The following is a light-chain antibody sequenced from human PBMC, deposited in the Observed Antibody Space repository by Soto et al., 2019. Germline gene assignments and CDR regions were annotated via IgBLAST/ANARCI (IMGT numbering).Light chain of an antibody. V-gene: IGKV3-11*01. J-gene: IGKJ4*01. CDR1: QSVGSY. CDR2: DAS. CDR3: QRRSNWPLT. Sequence: EIVLTQSPATLSLSPGERATLSCRASQSVGSYLAWYQQKPGQAPRLLIYDASSRATGIPARFSGSGSGTDFTLTIRSLEPEDFAVYYCQRRSNWPLTFGGGTKVDIK.